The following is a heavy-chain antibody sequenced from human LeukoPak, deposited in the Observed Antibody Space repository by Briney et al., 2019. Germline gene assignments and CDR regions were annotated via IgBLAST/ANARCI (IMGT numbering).Heavy chain of an antibody. Sequence: GGSLRLSCSASESPNSYAISWVRQAPWMGLEWVASISSSGSYMYYADSAKGRFIISIDNAKKSLSLEMHSLTSQDTAIYYCARCAFVVWADNYYMDVWGTGTTVIVS. V-gene: IGHV3-21*01. CDR1: ESPNSYA. D-gene: IGHD2-15*01. CDR2: ISSSGSYM. J-gene: IGHJ6*03. CDR3: ARCAFVVWADNYYMDV.